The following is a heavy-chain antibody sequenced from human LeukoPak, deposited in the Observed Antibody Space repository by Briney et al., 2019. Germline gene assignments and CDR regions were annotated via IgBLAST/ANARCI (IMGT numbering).Heavy chain of an antibody. D-gene: IGHD6-13*01. CDR1: GFTFSSFA. CDR2: VGGSGGST. Sequence: PGGSLRLSCAASGFTFSSFAMSWVRQAPGKGLEWVASVGGSGGSTNYADSVKGRFTISRDSSNNMVYLQMNSLRAEDTATYYCAKDRRHSSNVGFAFEYWGQGTLVTVSS. J-gene: IGHJ4*02. V-gene: IGHV3-23*01. CDR3: AKDRRHSSNVGFAFEY.